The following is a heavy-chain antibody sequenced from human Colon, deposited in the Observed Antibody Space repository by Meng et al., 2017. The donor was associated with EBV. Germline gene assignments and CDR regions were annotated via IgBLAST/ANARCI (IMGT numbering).Heavy chain of an antibody. V-gene: IGHV4-4*02. D-gene: IGHD3-16*01. J-gene: IGHJ4*02. CDR2: IYHGGNT. CDR1: GSSISSNNW. Sequence: QVRLQEAGPGLVAPSGTLSPPCAVSGSSISSNNWWSWVRQPPGKGLEWIGEIYHGGNTNYNPSLKSRVTISVDRSNDQFSLSLSSVTAADTAVYYCARGNAYNAPSFDYWGQGTLVTVSS. CDR3: ARGNAYNAPSFDY.